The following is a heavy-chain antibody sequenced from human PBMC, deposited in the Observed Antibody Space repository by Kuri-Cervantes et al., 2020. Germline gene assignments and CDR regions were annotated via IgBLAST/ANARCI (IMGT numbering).Heavy chain of an antibody. CDR3: ARVSDYYGSAPRGYFDY. Sequence: SETLSLTCTVSGYSISSGYYWGWIRQPPGKGLEWIGSIYHSGSTNYNPSLKSRVTISVDTSKNQFSLKLSSVTAADTAVYYCARVSDYYGSAPRGYFDYWGQGTLVTVSS. D-gene: IGHD3-10*01. CDR2: IYHSGST. CDR1: GYSISSGYY. V-gene: IGHV4-38-2*02. J-gene: IGHJ4*02.